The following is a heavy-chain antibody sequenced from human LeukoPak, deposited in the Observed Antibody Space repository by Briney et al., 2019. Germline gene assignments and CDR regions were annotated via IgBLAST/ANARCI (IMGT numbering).Heavy chain of an antibody. CDR1: GFTFSSYS. CDR3: ARDRVWGIVGANFDY. V-gene: IGHV3-21*01. Sequence: GSLRLPCAASGFTFSSYSMNWVRQAPGKGLEWVSSISSSSSYIYYADSVKGRFTISRDNAKNSLYLQMNSLRAEDTAVYYCARDRVWGIVGANFDYWGQGTLVTVSS. D-gene: IGHD1-26*01. CDR2: ISSSSSYI. J-gene: IGHJ4*02.